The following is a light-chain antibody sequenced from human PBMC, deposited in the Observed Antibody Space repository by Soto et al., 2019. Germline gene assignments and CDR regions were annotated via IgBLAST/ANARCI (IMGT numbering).Light chain of an antibody. V-gene: IGLV2-14*01. Sequence: QSALTQPASVSGSPGQSITISCTGTSSDVGGYNYVSWYQQHPGKAPKLMIYDVSNRPSEVSNRFYGTKSGNTASLTISGLQAEDEADYYCSSYTSSSTWVFGTGTKLTVL. CDR3: SSYTSSSTWV. CDR1: SSDVGGYNY. CDR2: DVS. J-gene: IGLJ1*01.